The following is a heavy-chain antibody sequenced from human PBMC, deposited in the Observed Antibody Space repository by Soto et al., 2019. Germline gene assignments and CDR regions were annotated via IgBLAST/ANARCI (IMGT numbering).Heavy chain of an antibody. CDR1: GFTFSSYA. Sequence: QVQLVESGGGVVQPGRSLRLSCAASGFTFSSYAMHWVRQAPGKGLEWVAVISYDGSNKYYADSVKGRFTNSRDNSKNTLYLQMNSLRAEDTAVYYCARDHIVVVTAIPSYYYYYGMDVWGQGTTVTVSS. CDR2: ISYDGSNK. J-gene: IGHJ6*02. V-gene: IGHV3-30-3*01. CDR3: ARDHIVVVTAIPSYYYYYGMDV. D-gene: IGHD2-21*02.